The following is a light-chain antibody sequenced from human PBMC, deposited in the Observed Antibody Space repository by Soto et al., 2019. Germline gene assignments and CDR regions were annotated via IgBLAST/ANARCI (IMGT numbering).Light chain of an antibody. Sequence: QSVLTQPPSASGTPGQRVTISCSGSSSNIGSNYVYWYQQLPGTAPKLLIYRNNQPPSGVPDRFSRSKSGTSPSLAISGLRAEDEADYYCAAWYDSLSGPWVFGGGTKLTVL. CDR1: SSNIGSNY. CDR3: AAWYDSLSGPWV. CDR2: RNN. V-gene: IGLV1-47*01. J-gene: IGLJ3*02.